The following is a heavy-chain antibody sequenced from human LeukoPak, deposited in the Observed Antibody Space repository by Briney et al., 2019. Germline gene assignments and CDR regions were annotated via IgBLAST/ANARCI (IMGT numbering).Heavy chain of an antibody. CDR2: FDPEDGET. D-gene: IGHD6-13*01. CDR1: GYTLTELS. Sequence: ASVKVSCKVSGYTLTELSMHWVRQAPGKGLEWMGGFDPEDGETIYAQKFQGRVTMTEDTSTDTAYMELRSLRSDDTAVYYCARDYTEGQQLVLSGYFDYWGQGTLVTVSS. CDR3: ARDYTEGQQLVLSGYFDY. V-gene: IGHV1-24*01. J-gene: IGHJ4*02.